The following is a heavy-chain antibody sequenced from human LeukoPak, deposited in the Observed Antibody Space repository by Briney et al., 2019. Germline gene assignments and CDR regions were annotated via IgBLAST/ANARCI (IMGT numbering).Heavy chain of an antibody. D-gene: IGHD3-10*01. Sequence: GGSLRLSCAASGFTFSSYSMNWVRQAPGKGLEWVSYISSSSSTIYYADSVKGRFTISRDNAKNSLYLQMNSLRAEDTAVYYCARGAIWFGDYGMDVWGQGTTVTVSS. J-gene: IGHJ6*02. CDR2: ISSSSSTI. CDR3: ARGAIWFGDYGMDV. CDR1: GFTFSSYS. V-gene: IGHV3-48*04.